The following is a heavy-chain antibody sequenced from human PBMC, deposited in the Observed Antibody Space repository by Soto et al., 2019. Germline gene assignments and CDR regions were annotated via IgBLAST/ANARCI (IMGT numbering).Heavy chain of an antibody. J-gene: IGHJ3*02. CDR2: IGSRRSDR. D-gene: IGHD3-22*01. CDR3: VRDYYDTSGYPNTFDM. CDR1: GLTLSRHT. Sequence: PGGSLRLSCAASGLTLSRHTMNWVRQAPGKGLEWVSFIGSRRSDRYYADSVKGRFTISRDNAKNSLYLDLTRLRAEDTAVYFCVRDYYDTSGYPNTFDMWGQGTMGTVAS. V-gene: IGHV3-21*01.